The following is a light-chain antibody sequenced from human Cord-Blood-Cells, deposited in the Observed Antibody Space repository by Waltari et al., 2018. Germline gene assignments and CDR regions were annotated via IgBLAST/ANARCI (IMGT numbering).Light chain of an antibody. Sequence: DIHMTQSPSTLSASVGDRVTITCRASQSISSWLAWYQQKPGKAPKLLIYKASSLESGVPSRFSGSGSGTEFTLTISSLQPDDFATYYCQQYNSYSQTFGQGTKVEIK. J-gene: IGKJ1*01. V-gene: IGKV1-5*03. CDR1: QSISSW. CDR2: KAS. CDR3: QQYNSYSQT.